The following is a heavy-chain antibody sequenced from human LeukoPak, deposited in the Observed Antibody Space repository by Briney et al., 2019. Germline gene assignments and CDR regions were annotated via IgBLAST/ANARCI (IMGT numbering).Heavy chain of an antibody. CDR2: IIAANGKT. Sequence: GASVKVSCKASRDTFSSYAIYWVRQAPGQRLEWMAWIIAANGKTKYSRKYQGRVSITTDTSARTAYMELRSLGSEDTAIYYCARSKDFPFFDAWGQGTLVTVSS. CDR1: RDTFSSYA. V-gene: IGHV1-3*01. D-gene: IGHD5/OR15-5a*01. J-gene: IGHJ4*02. CDR3: ARSKDFPFFDA.